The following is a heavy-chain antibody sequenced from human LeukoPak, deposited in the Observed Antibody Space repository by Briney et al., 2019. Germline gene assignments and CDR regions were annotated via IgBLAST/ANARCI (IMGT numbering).Heavy chain of an antibody. V-gene: IGHV4-4*07. CDR1: GGSISSYY. CDR3: ARDFDSSYYYGPDYYYYMDV. CDR2: IYTSGST. D-gene: IGHD3-10*01. Sequence: SETLSLTCTVSGGSISSYYWSWIRQPAGKGLEWIGRIYTSGSTNYNPSLKSRVTMSVDTSKNQFSLKLSSVTAADTAVYYCARDFDSSYYYGPDYYYYMDVWGKGTTVTVSS. J-gene: IGHJ6*03.